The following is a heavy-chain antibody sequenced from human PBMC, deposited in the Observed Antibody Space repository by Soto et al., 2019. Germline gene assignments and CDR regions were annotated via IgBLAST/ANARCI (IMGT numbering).Heavy chain of an antibody. J-gene: IGHJ6*02. CDR3: ATQIPYFDWLIPAPPYYYGMDV. Sequence: GGSLRLSCAASGFTFSSYGMHWVRQAPGKGLEWVAVIWYDGSNKYYADSVKGRFTISRDNSKNTLYLQMNSLRAEDTAVYYCATQIPYFDWLIPAPPYYYGMDVWGQGTTVTVSS. D-gene: IGHD3-9*01. CDR2: IWYDGSNK. V-gene: IGHV3-33*01. CDR1: GFTFSSYG.